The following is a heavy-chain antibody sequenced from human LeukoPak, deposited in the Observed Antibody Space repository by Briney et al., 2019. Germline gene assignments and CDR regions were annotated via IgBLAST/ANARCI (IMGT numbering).Heavy chain of an antibody. V-gene: IGHV3-49*04. CDR2: IRSKAYGGTT. D-gene: IGHD6-6*01. CDR3: TREGYSCSSPFDY. Sequence: GGSLRLSCTASGFTFGDYAMSWVRQAPGKGLEWVGFIRSKAYGGTTEYAASVKGRFTISRDDSKSIAYLQVNSLKTEDTAVYYCTREGYSCSSPFDYWGQGTLVTVSS. J-gene: IGHJ4*02. CDR1: GFTFGDYA.